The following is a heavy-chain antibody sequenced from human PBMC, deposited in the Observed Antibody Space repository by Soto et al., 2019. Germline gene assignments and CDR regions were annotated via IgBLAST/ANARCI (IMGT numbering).Heavy chain of an antibody. D-gene: IGHD4-17*01. Sequence: PGESLKISCKGSGYSFTSYWIGWVRQMPGKGLEWMGIIYPGDSDTRYSPSFQGQVTISADKSISTAYLQWSSLKASDTAMYYCARHPYGDHNLYYYGMDVWGQGTTVTVSS. CDR2: IYPGDSDT. CDR3: ARHPYGDHNLYYYGMDV. CDR1: GYSFTSYW. V-gene: IGHV5-51*01. J-gene: IGHJ6*02.